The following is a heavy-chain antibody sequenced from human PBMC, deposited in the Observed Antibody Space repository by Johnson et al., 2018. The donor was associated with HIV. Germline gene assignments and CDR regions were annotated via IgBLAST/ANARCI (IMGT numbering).Heavy chain of an antibody. V-gene: IGHV3-30*04. CDR3: ARDRIVGADYDAFDI. Sequence: QVQLVESGGGVVQPGRSLRLSCAASGFTFNSYAMLWVRQAPGKGLEWVAVISYDGSNKYYADSVKGRFTISRDNSKNTLYLQMNSLRAEDTAVYHCARDRIVGADYDAFDIWGQGTMVTVSS. CDR1: GFTFNSYA. D-gene: IGHD1-26*01. CDR2: ISYDGSNK. J-gene: IGHJ3*02.